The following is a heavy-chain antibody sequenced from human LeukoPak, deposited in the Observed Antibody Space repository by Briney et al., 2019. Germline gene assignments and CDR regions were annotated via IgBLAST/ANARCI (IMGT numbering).Heavy chain of an antibody. J-gene: IGHJ6*03. Sequence: GASVKVSCKASGYTFTGYYMHWVRQAPGQGLEWMGWINPNSGGTNYAQKFQGRVTMTRDTSISTAYMELSRLRSDDTAVYYCARSVPAAGWVYMDVWGKGTTVTVSS. CDR1: GYTFTGYY. V-gene: IGHV1-2*02. CDR3: ARSVPAAGWVYMDV. D-gene: IGHD2-2*01. CDR2: INPNSGGT.